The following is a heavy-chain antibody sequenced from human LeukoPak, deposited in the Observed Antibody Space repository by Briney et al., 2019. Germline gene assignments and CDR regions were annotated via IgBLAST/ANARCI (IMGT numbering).Heavy chain of an antibody. V-gene: IGHV4-39*07. Sequence: PSETLSLTCTVSGGSISSSSYYWGWIRQPPGKGLEWIGSIYYSGSTYYNPSLKSRVTISVDTSKNQFSLKLSSVTAADTAVYYCARGKKGYSNYGSYYYMDVWGKGTTVTVSS. CDR2: IYYSGST. J-gene: IGHJ6*03. D-gene: IGHD4-11*01. CDR1: GGSISSSSYY. CDR3: ARGKKGYSNYGSYYYMDV.